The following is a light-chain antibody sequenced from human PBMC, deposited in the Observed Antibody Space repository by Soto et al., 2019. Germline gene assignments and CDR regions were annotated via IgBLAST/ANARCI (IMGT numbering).Light chain of an antibody. Sequence: DIQMTQSPSTLSGSVGDRVTIACRASQTISSWLSWYQQKPGKAPKLLIYAASSLHSGVPSRFSGSGSGTEFTLTITRLQPDDFATYFCQQYNSYPLTFGGGTKVDI. J-gene: IGKJ4*01. CDR3: QQYNSYPLT. CDR1: QTISSW. CDR2: AAS. V-gene: IGKV1-5*01.